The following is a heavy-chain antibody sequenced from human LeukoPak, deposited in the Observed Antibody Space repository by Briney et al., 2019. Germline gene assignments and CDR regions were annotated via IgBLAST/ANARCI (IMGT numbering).Heavy chain of an antibody. Sequence: PGRSLRLSCAASGFTFSSYGMHWVRQAPGKGLEWVAVISYDGSNKYYADSVKGRFTISRDNSKNTLYLQMNSLRAEDTAVYYCAKVPGYDFWSGYYLRPYGWFDPWGQGTLVTVSS. J-gene: IGHJ5*02. D-gene: IGHD3-3*01. CDR2: ISYDGSNK. V-gene: IGHV3-30*18. CDR1: GFTFSSYG. CDR3: AKVPGYDFWSGYYLRPYGWFDP.